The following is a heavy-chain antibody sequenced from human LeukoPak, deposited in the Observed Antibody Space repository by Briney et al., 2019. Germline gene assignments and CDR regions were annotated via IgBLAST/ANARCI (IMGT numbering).Heavy chain of an antibody. CDR1: GFIFSSYS. CDR2: ISSGSGTT. Sequence: GGSLRLSCAASGFIFSSYSMNWVRQTPGKGLEWISYISSGSGTTYYGDSVQGRFITSRDNAKNSLHLQMNSLRAEGTGVYYCAKDRGNDYGVFDYWGQGILVTVSS. CDR3: AKDRGNDYGVFDY. J-gene: IGHJ4*02. D-gene: IGHD4-17*01. V-gene: IGHV3-48*01.